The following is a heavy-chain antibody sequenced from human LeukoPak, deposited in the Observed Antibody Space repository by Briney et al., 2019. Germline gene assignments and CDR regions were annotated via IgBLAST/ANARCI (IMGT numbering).Heavy chain of an antibody. D-gene: IGHD3-22*01. V-gene: IGHV3-23*01. J-gene: IGHJ4*02. CDR1: GLTFSSYA. Sequence: PGGSLRLSCAASGLTFSSYAMSWVRQAPGKGLEWVSVISGSGSSTYYADSVKGRFTISRDNSKNTLYLQMNSLRAEDTAVYYCAKVRYDSSGYQSPYFDYWGQGTLVTVSS. CDR3: AKVRYDSSGYQSPYFDY. CDR2: ISGSGSST.